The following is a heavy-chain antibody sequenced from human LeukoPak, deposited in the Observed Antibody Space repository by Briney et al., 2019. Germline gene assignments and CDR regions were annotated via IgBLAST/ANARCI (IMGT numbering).Heavy chain of an antibody. J-gene: IGHJ6*03. D-gene: IGHD1-26*01. CDR1: GFTFSSYS. V-gene: IGHV3-48*01. CDR3: AKEGGSNNYYYYYMDV. CDR2: ISPSSTIM. Sequence: GGSLRLSCAASGFTFSSYSMNWVRQAPGKGLEWVSYISPSSTIMYYADSVKGRFTISRDNSRNTLYLQMNSLRAEDTAVYYCAKEGGSNNYYYYYMDVWGRGTTVTVSS.